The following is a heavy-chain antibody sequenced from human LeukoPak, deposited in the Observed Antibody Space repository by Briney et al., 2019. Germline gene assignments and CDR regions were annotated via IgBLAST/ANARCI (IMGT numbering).Heavy chain of an antibody. Sequence: GGSLRLSCAAPGFTFRSYGMHWVRQAPGKGLEWVAFIRYDGSNKYYADSVKGRFTISRDISKNTLYLQMNSLRAEDTAVYYCAKDKVALTGGRVDVWGKGTTVTVSS. J-gene: IGHJ6*04. CDR3: AKDKVALTGGRVDV. CDR2: IRYDGSNK. D-gene: IGHD7-27*01. V-gene: IGHV3-30*02. CDR1: GFTFRSYG.